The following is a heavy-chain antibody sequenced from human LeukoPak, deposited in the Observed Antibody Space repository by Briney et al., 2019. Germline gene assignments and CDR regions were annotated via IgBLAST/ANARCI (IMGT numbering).Heavy chain of an antibody. V-gene: IGHV3-23*01. CDR1: GFTFSSHA. CDR3: AKDLETVNPTMD. CDR2: IGGSGKNT. D-gene: IGHD3-10*01. J-gene: IGHJ1*01. Sequence: GWSLRLSCAASGFTFSSHAMSWVRQAPGKGLEWVSSIGGSGKNTFYADAVKGRFTISRDNSKDTLYLQMNSLRAEDTAVYYCAKDLETVNPTMDRGQGTLVTVSS.